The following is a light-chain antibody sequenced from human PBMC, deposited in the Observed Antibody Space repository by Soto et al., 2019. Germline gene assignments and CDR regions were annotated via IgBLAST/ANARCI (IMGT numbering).Light chain of an antibody. J-gene: IGKJ4*01. CDR1: QGISSY. CDR2: AAS. CDR3: QQYYSYPLT. V-gene: IGKV1-8*01. Sequence: AIRMTKSPSLFSASTGDRVTITCRARQGISSYLAWYQQKPGKAPNLLLYAASTLQSGVPSRFSGSRSGTDFTLTISCLQSEDFATYYCQQYYSYPLTFGGGTKVEIK.